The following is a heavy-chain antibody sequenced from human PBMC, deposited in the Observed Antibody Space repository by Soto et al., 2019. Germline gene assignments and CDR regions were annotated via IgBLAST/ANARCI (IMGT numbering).Heavy chain of an antibody. D-gene: IGHD4-17*01. CDR2: IYSGGGT. V-gene: IGHV3-66*01. Sequence: EVRLVQSGGGLVQPGGSLRLSWAASLFIVSDNYMSWVRQAPGKGLEWVSLIYSGGGTDYAESVKGRFTISRDNSKNTLYLQMNSMKAEDTGIYSCATRMSKAPYGGQGTVVTVSS. J-gene: IGHJ1*01. CDR1: LFIVSDNY. CDR3: ATRMSKAPY.